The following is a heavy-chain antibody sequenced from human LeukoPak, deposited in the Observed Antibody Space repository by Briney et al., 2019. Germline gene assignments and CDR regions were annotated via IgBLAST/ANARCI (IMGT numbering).Heavy chain of an antibody. CDR2: IYYSGST. D-gene: IGHD3-3*01. J-gene: IGHJ4*02. CDR3: AGTYYDFTSPFDY. Sequence: SRTLSLTCTVSGGSISSGDYYWSWVRQPPGKGLEWIGYIYYSGSTYYNPSLKSRVTISVDTSKNQFSLKLSSVTAADTAVYYCAGTYYDFTSPFDYWGQGTLVTVSP. CDR1: GGSISSGDYY. V-gene: IGHV4-30-4*08.